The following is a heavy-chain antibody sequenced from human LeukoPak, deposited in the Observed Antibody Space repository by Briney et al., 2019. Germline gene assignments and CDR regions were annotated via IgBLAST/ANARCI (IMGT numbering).Heavy chain of an antibody. V-gene: IGHV3-23*01. J-gene: IGHJ4*02. CDR3: ARDSIDDSSGYVDY. CDR1: GFTFSSYA. D-gene: IGHD3-22*01. Sequence: GGSLRLSCAASGFTFSSYAMSWVRQAPGKGLEWVSAISGSGGSTYYADSVKGRFTISRDNSKNTLYLQMNSLRAEDTAVYYCARDSIDDSSGYVDYWGQGTLVTVSS. CDR2: ISGSGGST.